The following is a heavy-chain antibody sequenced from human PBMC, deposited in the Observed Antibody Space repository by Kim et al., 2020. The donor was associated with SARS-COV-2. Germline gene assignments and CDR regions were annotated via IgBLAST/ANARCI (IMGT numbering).Heavy chain of an antibody. Sequence: GGSLRLSCRASGFTFINYGMHWVRQAPGKGLEWVAVISNDGSNKYYAVSVQGRFTIFRDNSKNTLYLQMNSLRAEDTALYYCAKDAVGWIRWGFFHSWGQGTLVPVSS. CDR3: AKDAVGWIRWGFFHS. CDR1: GFTFINYG. D-gene: IGHD5-12*01. CDR2: ISNDGSNK. J-gene: IGHJ4*02. V-gene: IGHV3-30*18.